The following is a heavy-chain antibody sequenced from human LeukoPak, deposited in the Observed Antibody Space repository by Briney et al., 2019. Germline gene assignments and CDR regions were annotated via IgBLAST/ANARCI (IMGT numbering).Heavy chain of an antibody. CDR2: INHSGST. J-gene: IGHJ5*02. V-gene: IGHV4-38-2*02. D-gene: IGHD3-10*01. Sequence: SETLSLTCTVSGYSISSGYYWGWIRQPPGKGLEWIGEINHSGSTNYNPSLKSRVTISVDTSKNQFSLKLSSVTAADTAVYYCAAGTLIRGVIHWFDPWGQGTLVTVSS. CDR1: GYSISSGYY. CDR3: AAGTLIRGVIHWFDP.